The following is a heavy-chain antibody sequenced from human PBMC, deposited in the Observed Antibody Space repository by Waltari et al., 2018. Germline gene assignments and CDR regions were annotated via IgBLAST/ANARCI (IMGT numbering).Heavy chain of an antibody. J-gene: IGHJ6*02. CDR1: GYTFRHCG. CDR2: IVYEGTHK. CDR3: AKDRRWSAGGFYYYYGMDV. Sequence: QTQLVESGGGMVQPGRSLRLSCAGPGYTFRHCGIHWVRQAPGQGLEWLAVIVYEGTHKNDADSVKGRFTSSKDNSKKTVYLEMNSLGVDDTAVYHCAKDRRWSAGGFYYYYGMDVWGQGTTVVVSS. V-gene: IGHV3-30*18. D-gene: IGHD6-13*01.